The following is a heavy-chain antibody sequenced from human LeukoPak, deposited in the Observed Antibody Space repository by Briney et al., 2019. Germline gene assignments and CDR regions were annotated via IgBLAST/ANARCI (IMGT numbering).Heavy chain of an antibody. CDR2: IKQDGSEK. V-gene: IGHV3-7*03. CDR1: GFTLNNYW. CDR3: ARGSGSDY. Sequence: GGSLRLSCAASGFTLNNYWMTWVRQAPGKGLEWVANIKQDGSEKYYVDSVKGRFTISRDNAENSLYLQMNSLRAEDTAVYYCARGSGSDYWGQGTLVTVSS. J-gene: IGHJ4*02.